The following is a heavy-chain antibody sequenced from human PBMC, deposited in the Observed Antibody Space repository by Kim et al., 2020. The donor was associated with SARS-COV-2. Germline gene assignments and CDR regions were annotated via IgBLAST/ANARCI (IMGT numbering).Heavy chain of an antibody. Sequence: GESLKISCKGSGYSFTNYWITWVRQIPGKGLEWMGKITPSGSYTTYSPSFQGHVTISVDKSISTAYMQWMSLQASDSAIYYCARHLPGSSTGYHFDSWGQGTLVTVSS. D-gene: IGHD3-22*01. J-gene: IGHJ4*02. CDR1: GYSFTNYW. V-gene: IGHV5-10-1*01. CDR3: ARHLPGSSTGYHFDS. CDR2: ITPSGSYT.